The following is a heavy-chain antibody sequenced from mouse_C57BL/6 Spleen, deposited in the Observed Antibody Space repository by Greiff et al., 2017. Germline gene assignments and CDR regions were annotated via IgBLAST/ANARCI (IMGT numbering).Heavy chain of an antibody. J-gene: IGHJ3*01. CDR2: IHPNSGST. Sequence: QVQLQQPGAELVKPGASVKLSCKASGYTFTSYWMHWVKQRPGQGLEWIGMIHPNSGSTNYNEKFKSKATLTVDKSSSTAYMQLSSLTSEDSAVYYCARAGSGYGCAYWGQGTLVTVSA. V-gene: IGHV1-64*01. CDR1: GYTFTSYW. D-gene: IGHD3-2*02. CDR3: ARAGSGYGCAY.